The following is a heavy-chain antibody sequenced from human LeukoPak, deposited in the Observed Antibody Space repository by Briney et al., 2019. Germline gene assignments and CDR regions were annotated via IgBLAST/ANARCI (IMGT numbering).Heavy chain of an antibody. CDR2: ISVYNINT. Sequence: ASVKVSCKTSGYTFTDYGISWVRLAPGRGLEWMGWISVYNINTNYAKKFQGRVTMTRDTSTNTVYMELTALRSDDTAVYFCARDEIFGVGTHFDYWGRGTPVTVSS. J-gene: IGHJ4*02. D-gene: IGHD3-3*01. CDR3: ARDEIFGVGTHFDY. V-gene: IGHV1-18*01. CDR1: GYTFTDYG.